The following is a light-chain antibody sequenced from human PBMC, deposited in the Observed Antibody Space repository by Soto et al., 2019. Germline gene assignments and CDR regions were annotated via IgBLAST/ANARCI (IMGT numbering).Light chain of an antibody. CDR3: QRYYNWPFT. Sequence: EVVLTQSPATLPVSPGEGVTLSCRASQGISDTLAWYQHKPGQTPRLLIYDTSARATGVPARFSGSRSGPEFTLTINGLQSEDFAIYYCQRYYNWPFTFGGGTKVESK. CDR2: DTS. CDR1: QGISDT. V-gene: IGKV3-15*01. J-gene: IGKJ4*01.